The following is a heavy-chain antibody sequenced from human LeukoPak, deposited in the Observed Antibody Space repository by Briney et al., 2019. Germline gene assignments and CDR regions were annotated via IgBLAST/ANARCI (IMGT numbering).Heavy chain of an antibody. CDR2: IRQDGNEI. Sequence: GGSLRLSCAASGFTFSTYLMSWVRQAPGKGPEWVASIRQDGNEIYYVDSVKGRFTISRDNAKTSLYLQMHSLRAEDTAVYYCTRVPHYALDIWGQGTMVTVSS. CDR1: GFTFSTYL. V-gene: IGHV3-7*05. J-gene: IGHJ3*02. CDR3: TRVPHYALDI.